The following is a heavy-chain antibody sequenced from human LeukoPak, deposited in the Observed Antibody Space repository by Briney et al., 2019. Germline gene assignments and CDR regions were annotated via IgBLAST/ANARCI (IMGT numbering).Heavy chain of an antibody. Sequence: PSETLSLTCTVSGGSISSGSYYWSWMPQPAGKAREWIGRIYNSRSTNYNPSLKSRVTISVDTSKNQFPLKLSSVTAADTAVYYCASSIAARDDAFDIWGQGTMVTVS. CDR1: GGSISSGSYY. V-gene: IGHV4-61*02. D-gene: IGHD6-6*01. CDR3: ASSIAARDDAFDI. J-gene: IGHJ3*02. CDR2: IYNSRST.